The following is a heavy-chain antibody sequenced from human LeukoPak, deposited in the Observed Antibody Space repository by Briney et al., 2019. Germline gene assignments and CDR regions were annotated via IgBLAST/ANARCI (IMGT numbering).Heavy chain of an antibody. CDR1: GYSFTSYW. CDR2: IDPSDSYT. J-gene: IGHJ5*02. D-gene: IGHD1-7*01. Sequence: GESLKISCKGSGYSFTSYWISWVRQMPGKGLEWMGRIDPSDSYTNYSPSFQGHVTISADKSISTAYLQWSSLKASDTVMYYCARCSESELELRWFDPWGQGTLVTVSS. V-gene: IGHV5-10-1*01. CDR3: ARCSESELELRWFDP.